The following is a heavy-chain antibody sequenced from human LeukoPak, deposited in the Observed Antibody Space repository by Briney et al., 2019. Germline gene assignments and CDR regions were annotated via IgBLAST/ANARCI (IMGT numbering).Heavy chain of an antibody. V-gene: IGHV4-4*09. D-gene: IGHD5-12*01. J-gene: IGHJ4*02. CDR3: ARHSAYSGYDYGNDY. CDR2: IYTSGST. CDR1: GGSISSYY. Sequence: SETLSLTCTVPGGSISSYYWSWIRQPPGKGLEWSGYIYTSGSTNYNPSLKSRVTISVDTSKNQFSLKLSSVTAADTAVYYCARHSAYSGYDYGNDYWGQGTLVTVSS.